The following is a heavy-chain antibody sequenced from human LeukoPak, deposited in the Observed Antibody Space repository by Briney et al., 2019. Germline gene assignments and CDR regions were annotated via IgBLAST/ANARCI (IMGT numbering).Heavy chain of an antibody. D-gene: IGHD1-1*01. CDR2: ISYDGSNI. CDR1: GFTFSSFG. V-gene: IGHV3-30*18. Sequence: GRSLRLSCAASGFTFSSFGMHWVRQAPGSGLEWVALISYDGSNIYYADSVKGRFTISRDNSKNTLYLQMSSLRAEDTAVYYCAKDASNYFWYFDLWGRGTLVTVSS. CDR3: AKDASNYFWYFDL. J-gene: IGHJ2*01.